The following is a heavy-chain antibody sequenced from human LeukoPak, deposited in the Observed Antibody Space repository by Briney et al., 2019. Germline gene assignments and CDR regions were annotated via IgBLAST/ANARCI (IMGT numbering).Heavy chain of an antibody. J-gene: IGHJ6*03. Sequence: SETLSLTCAVYGGSFSDFYWSWIRQSPGKGLEWIGEIKHSGNTNYNPSLKSRVTISVDASKNQFSLKLTSATAADTAVYYCARAHMITSYYYYYYMDVWGKGTTVTVFS. CDR2: IKHSGNT. CDR1: GGSFSDFY. D-gene: IGHD3-16*01. CDR3: ARAHMITSYYYYYYMDV. V-gene: IGHV4-34*01.